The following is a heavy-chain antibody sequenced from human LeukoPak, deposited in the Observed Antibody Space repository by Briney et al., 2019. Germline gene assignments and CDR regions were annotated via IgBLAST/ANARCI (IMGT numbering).Heavy chain of an antibody. Sequence: GGSLRLSCTASGFTFGDYAMNRVRQAPGKGLEWVSSISSSSSYIYYADSVKGRFTISRDNAKNSLYLQMNSLRAEDTAVYYCARVYNGSYLDYWGQGTLVTVSS. J-gene: IGHJ4*02. CDR1: GFTFGDYA. CDR2: ISSSSSYI. CDR3: ARVYNGSYLDY. V-gene: IGHV3-21*01. D-gene: IGHD1-26*01.